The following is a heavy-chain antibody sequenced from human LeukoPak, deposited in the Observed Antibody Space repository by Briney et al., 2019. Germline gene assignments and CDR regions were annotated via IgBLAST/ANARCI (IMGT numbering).Heavy chain of an antibody. CDR3: ARVRYCSSTGCSNNWFDP. CDR2: IYHSGST. D-gene: IGHD2-2*01. Sequence: PSETLSLTCAVSGGSISSGGYSWSWIRQPPGKGLEWIGYIYHSGSTYYNPSLKSRVTISVDRSKNQFSLKLSSVTAADTAVYYCARVRYCSSTGCSNNWFDPWGQGTLVTVSS. V-gene: IGHV4-30-2*01. CDR1: GGSISSGGYS. J-gene: IGHJ5*02.